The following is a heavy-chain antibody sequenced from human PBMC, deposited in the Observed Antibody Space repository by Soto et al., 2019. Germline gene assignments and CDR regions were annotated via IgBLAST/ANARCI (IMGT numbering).Heavy chain of an antibody. D-gene: IGHD2-15*01. Sequence: ASVKVSCKASGYTFTSYAMHWVRQAPGQRLEWMGWINAGNGNTKYSQKFRGRVTITRDTSASTAYMELSSLRSEDTAVYYCARERRYCSGGSCYPARSYFQHWGQGTLVTVSS. V-gene: IGHV1-3*01. J-gene: IGHJ1*01. CDR3: ARERRYCSGGSCYPARSYFQH. CDR2: INAGNGNT. CDR1: GYTFTSYA.